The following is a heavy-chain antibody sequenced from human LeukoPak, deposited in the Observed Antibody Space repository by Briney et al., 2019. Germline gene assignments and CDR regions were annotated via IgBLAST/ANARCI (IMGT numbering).Heavy chain of an antibody. J-gene: IGHJ4*02. CDR3: ARGVLVSAVDY. CDR2: INWNGGST. D-gene: IGHD3-3*01. Sequence: GGSLRLSCAASGFTFDDYGMSWVRQAPGKGLEWVSGINWNGGSTGYADSVKGRFTISRDNSKNTLYLQMNSLRAEDTAVYYCARGVLVSAVDYWGQGTLVTVSS. V-gene: IGHV3-20*04. CDR1: GFTFDDYG.